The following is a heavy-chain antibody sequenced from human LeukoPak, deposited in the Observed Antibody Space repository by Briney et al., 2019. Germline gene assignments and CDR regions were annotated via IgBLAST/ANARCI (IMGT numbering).Heavy chain of an antibody. J-gene: IGHJ4*02. CDR2: ISNNGAST. CDR1: GFPFSSFG. CDR3: VKSTYSGSYFPFDY. Sequence: GGSLRLSCSASGFPFSSFGMHWVRQAPGKGLEYVSTISNNGASTYYADSVRGRFTISRDNSENMFYLQMNSLRAEDAALYYCVKSTYSGSYFPFDYWGQGTLVTVSS. D-gene: IGHD1-26*01. V-gene: IGHV3-64D*06.